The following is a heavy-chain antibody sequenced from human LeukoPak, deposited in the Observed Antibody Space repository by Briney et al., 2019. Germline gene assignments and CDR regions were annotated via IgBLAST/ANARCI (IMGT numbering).Heavy chain of an antibody. V-gene: IGHV3-7*01. CDR1: GFTFSSYW. J-gene: IGHJ4*02. CDR2: IKEDGSEK. Sequence: GGSLRLSCAASGFTFSSYWMSWVRQAPGKGLEWVANIKEDGSEKYYVDSVKGRFTISRDNAKNSAYLQMNSLRAEDTAVYYCAREGDYYCSGGSCCDYWGQGTLVTVSS. D-gene: IGHD2-15*01. CDR3: AREGDYYCSGGSCCDY.